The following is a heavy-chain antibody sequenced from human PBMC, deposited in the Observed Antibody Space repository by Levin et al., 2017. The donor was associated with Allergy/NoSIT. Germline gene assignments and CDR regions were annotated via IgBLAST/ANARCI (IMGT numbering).Heavy chain of an antibody. CDR2: INSDESRT. J-gene: IGHJ4*02. V-gene: IGHV3-74*01. Sequence: GGSLRLSCAASGFTFSSYWMHWVRQAPGKGLMWVSRINSDESRTNYADSVKGRFTISRNNAKNTLYLQMNSLRAAHPAVYYCARGYYDTSTYTASIWGQGTLVTVSS. CDR1: GFTFSSYW. D-gene: IGHD3-22*01. CDR3: ARGYYDTSTYTASI.